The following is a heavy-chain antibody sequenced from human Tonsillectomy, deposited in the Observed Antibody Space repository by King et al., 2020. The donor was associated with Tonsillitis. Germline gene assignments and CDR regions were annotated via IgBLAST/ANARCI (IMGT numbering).Heavy chain of an antibody. V-gene: IGHV2-70*01. CDR2: IDWDDVK. D-gene: IGHD3-22*01. Sequence: VTLKESGPALVKPTQTLTLTCTFSGFSLSTSGMCVSWIRQPPGKALEWLALIDWDDVKYYSTSLKTRLTISKDTSKNQVVLTMTNMDPVDTSTYYCALCGVVARAFDYWGQGTLVTVSS. CDR1: GFSLSTSGMC. J-gene: IGHJ4*02. CDR3: ALCGVVARAFDY.